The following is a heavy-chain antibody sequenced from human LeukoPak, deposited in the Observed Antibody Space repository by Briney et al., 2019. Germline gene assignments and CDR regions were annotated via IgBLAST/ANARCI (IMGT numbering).Heavy chain of an antibody. CDR3: AKDSTLSSHWFDP. J-gene: IGHJ5*02. Sequence: GSLRLSCAASGFTVSSNYMSWVRQAPGKGLEWVSAISGSGGSTYYADSVKGRFTISRDNSKNTLYLQMNSLRAEDTAVYYCAKDSTLSSHWFDPWGQGTLVTVSS. CDR1: GFTVSSNY. CDR2: ISGSGGST. V-gene: IGHV3-23*01.